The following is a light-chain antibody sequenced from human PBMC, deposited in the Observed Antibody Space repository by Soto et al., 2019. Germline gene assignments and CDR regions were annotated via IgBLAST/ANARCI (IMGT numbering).Light chain of an antibody. J-gene: IGLJ1*01. Sequence: QSALTQPASVSGSPGQSITISCTGTSSDVGSYNLVSWYQQHPGKAPKLMIYEGSKRPSGISNRFSGSKSGNTASLTISGLQAEDEADYYCCSYAGISTFYVFGTGTKVTVL. CDR3: CSYAGISTFYV. CDR1: SSDVGSYNL. CDR2: EGS. V-gene: IGLV2-23*01.